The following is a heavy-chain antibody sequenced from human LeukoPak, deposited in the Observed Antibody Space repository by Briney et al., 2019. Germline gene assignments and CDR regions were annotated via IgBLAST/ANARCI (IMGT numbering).Heavy chain of an antibody. CDR3: ARDLPFNYYDSSAYSDL. Sequence: GGSLRLSCAASGFTFSDYWMHWVRQAPGKGLVWVSRISSDGSRVTYADSVKGRFTISRDNAKNTLYLQMNSLRAEDTAVYYCARDLPFNYYDSSAYSDLWGRGTLVTVSS. CDR1: GFTFSDYW. D-gene: IGHD3-22*01. CDR2: ISSDGSRV. V-gene: IGHV3-74*01. J-gene: IGHJ2*01.